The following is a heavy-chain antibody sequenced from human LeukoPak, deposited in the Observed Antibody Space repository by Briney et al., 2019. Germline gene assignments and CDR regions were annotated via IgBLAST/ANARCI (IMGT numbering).Heavy chain of an antibody. CDR3: ARENVAVPGGDY. CDR1: GFTVSSSY. CDR2: IKQDGSEK. Sequence: GRSLRLSCAASGFTVSSSYMSWVRQAPGKGLEWVANIKQDGSEKYYVDSVRGRFSISRDNAKNSLYLQMNSLRAEDTAVYYCARENVAVPGGDYWGQGTLVTVSA. D-gene: IGHD6-19*01. V-gene: IGHV3-7*04. J-gene: IGHJ4*02.